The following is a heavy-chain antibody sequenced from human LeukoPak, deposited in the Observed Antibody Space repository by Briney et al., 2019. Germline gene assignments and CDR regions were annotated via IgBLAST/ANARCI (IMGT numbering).Heavy chain of an antibody. CDR2: IFHSGIT. CDR3: TRVPTGTTGPAGY. CDR1: GGSISSSNW. V-gene: IGHV4-4*02. D-gene: IGHD1-1*01. J-gene: IGHJ4*02. Sequence: SGTLSLTCAVSGGSISSSNWWSWVRQPPGKGLEWIGEIFHSGITNYNPSLKSRVTISLDKSKNQFSLKLTSVTAADTAAYYCTRVPTGTTGPAGYWGQGTLVTVSS.